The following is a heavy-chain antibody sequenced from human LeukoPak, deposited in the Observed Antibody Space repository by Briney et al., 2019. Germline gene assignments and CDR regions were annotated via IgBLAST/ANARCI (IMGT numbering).Heavy chain of an antibody. CDR2: IYYSGST. Sequence: KPSETLSLTCTVSGGSISSSSYYWGWIRQPPGKGLEWIGSIYYSGSTYYNPSLKSRVTISVDTSKNQFSLKLSSVTAADTAVYYCARERRYCSGGSCPRAFDIWGQGTMVTVSS. CDR1: GGSISSSSYY. J-gene: IGHJ3*02. CDR3: ARERRYCSGGSCPRAFDI. V-gene: IGHV4-39*07. D-gene: IGHD2-15*01.